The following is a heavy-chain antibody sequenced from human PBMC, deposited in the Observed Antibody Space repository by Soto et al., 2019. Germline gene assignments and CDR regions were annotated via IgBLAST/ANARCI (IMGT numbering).Heavy chain of an antibody. CDR3: ARDRSGDFWSGYYHYYYGMDV. J-gene: IGHJ6*02. V-gene: IGHV3-7*01. D-gene: IGHD3-3*01. CDR1: GFTFSSYW. CDR2: IKQDGSEK. Sequence: GGSLRLSCAASGFTFSSYWMSWVRQAPGKGLEWVANIKQDGSEKYYVDSVRGRFTISRDNAKNSLYLQMNSLRAEDTAVYYCARDRSGDFWSGYYHYYYGMDVWGQGTTVTVSS.